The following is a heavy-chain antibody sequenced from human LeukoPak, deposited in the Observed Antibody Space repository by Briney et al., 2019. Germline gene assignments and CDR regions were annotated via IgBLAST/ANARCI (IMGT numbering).Heavy chain of an antibody. D-gene: IGHD1-26*01. CDR3: ATERRQIKSRTYSGSYYDY. Sequence: GASVKVSCKASGYTFTSYYMHCVRQAPGQGLEWMGIINPSGGSTSYAQKFQGRVTMTRDTSTSTVYMELSSLRSEDTAVYYCATERRQIKSRTYSGSYYDYWGQGTLVTVSS. V-gene: IGHV1-46*01. J-gene: IGHJ4*02. CDR2: INPSGGST. CDR1: GYTFTSYY.